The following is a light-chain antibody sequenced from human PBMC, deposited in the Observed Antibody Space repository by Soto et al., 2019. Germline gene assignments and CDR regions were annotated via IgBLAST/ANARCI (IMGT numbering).Light chain of an antibody. CDR3: LQYDNPPYT. CDR1: QDISNC. CDR2: DAS. V-gene: IGKV1-33*01. J-gene: IGKJ2*01. Sequence: DIQMTQSPSSLSASVGDRVTITCQARQDISNCLNWYQQKPGKAPKLLNYDASNSEAGVPPRFSGRGSGTDFTYAISSLQPEDIATNYCLQYDNPPYTFGRSTELEIK.